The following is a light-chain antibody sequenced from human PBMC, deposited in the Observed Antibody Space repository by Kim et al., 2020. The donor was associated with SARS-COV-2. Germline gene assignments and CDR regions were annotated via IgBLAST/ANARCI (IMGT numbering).Light chain of an antibody. CDR1: NIGSKS. V-gene: IGLV3-21*04. CDR2: YDS. Sequence: PGKAAGTTVGRSNIGSKSVHCAQQRPGQAPLLVISYDSDRPSGIPERCSGSNSGNTATLTISRVEAGDEADYYCQVWDSSSDHRVVFGGGTQLTVL. CDR3: QVWDSSSDHRVV. J-gene: IGLJ3*02.